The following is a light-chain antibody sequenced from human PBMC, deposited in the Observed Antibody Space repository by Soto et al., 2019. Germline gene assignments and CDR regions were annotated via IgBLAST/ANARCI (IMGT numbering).Light chain of an antibody. CDR3: QQYNNWPRT. V-gene: IGKV3-15*01. J-gene: IGKJ1*01. Sequence: EILMTQSPATLSVSPGERATLSCRASQSVRRDLAWYHQKPGQAPRLLIYGASTRATGIPARLSGSGYGTELTITINSMQSEDFEVYYCQQYNNWPRTFGQGTKVDIK. CDR1: QSVRRD. CDR2: GAS.